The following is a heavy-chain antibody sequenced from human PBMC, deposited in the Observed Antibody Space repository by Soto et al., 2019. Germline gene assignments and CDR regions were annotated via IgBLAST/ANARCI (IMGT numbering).Heavy chain of an antibody. J-gene: IGHJ4*02. D-gene: IGHD3-10*01. V-gene: IGHV1-3*01. CDR1: GYTFSNYP. CDR2: INAGNGDT. CDR3: ALAMLRGIIVFDY. Sequence: QVQLVQSGAEVKKPGASVKVSCKTSGYTFSNYPVHWVRQAPGQRLEWMGWINAGNGDTKYSQKFQGGVTITSDTSASTAYMEVSSLRSEDTAVYYCALAMLRGIIVFDYWGQGTLVTVSS.